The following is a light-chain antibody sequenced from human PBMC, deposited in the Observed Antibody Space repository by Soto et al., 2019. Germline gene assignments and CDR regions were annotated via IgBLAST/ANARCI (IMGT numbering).Light chain of an antibody. Sequence: EIQMTQSPSTRSASVVDRVTITCRASQSISRWLAWYQQKPGKAPQALIYDASSLKSGVPSRFSGNGSGTEFTLTISSMKPDDFATYYCQQYNNYSTFGQGTRLEIK. CDR3: QQYNNYST. CDR2: DAS. CDR1: QSISRW. V-gene: IGKV1-5*01. J-gene: IGKJ5*01.